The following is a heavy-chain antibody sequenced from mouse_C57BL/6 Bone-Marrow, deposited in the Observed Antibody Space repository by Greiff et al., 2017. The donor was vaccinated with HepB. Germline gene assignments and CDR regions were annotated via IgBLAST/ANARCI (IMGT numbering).Heavy chain of an antibody. CDR2: ISNGGGST. V-gene: IGHV5-12*01. CDR3: AGYGNSLYWYFDV. D-gene: IGHD2-1*01. J-gene: IGHJ1*03. Sequence: EVHLVESGGGLVQPGGSLKLSCAASGFTFSDYYMYWVRQTPEKRLEWVAYISNGGGSTYYPDTVKGRFTISRDNAKNTLYLQMSRLKSEDTAMYYCAGYGNSLYWYFDVWGTGTTVTVSS. CDR1: GFTFSDYY.